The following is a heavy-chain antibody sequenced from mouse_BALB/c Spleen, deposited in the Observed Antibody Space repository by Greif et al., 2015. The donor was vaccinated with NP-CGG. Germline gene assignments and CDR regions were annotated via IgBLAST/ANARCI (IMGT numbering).Heavy chain of an antibody. J-gene: IGHJ4*01. CDR3: AGLLRYAMDY. D-gene: IGHD1-1*01. V-gene: IGHV1S34*01. CDR1: GYSFTGYY. Sequence: LVKTGASVKISCKASGYSFTGYYMHWVKQSHGQSLEWVGYISCYNGATSYNQKFKGKATFTVDTSSSTAYMQFNSLTSEDSAVYYWAGLLRYAMDYWGQGTSVTVSS. CDR2: ISCYNGAT.